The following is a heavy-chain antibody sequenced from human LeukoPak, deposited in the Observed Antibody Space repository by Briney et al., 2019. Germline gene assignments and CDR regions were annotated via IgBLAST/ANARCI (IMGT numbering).Heavy chain of an antibody. CDR1: GYTLTELS. J-gene: IGHJ6*03. CDR3: ARGLSGPYYYYYMDV. Sequence: ASVKVSCKVSGYTLTELSMHWVRQAPGKGLEWMGWINPNNGGTNYAQKFQGRVTMTRDTSISTAYMELSRLRSDDTAVYYCARGLSGPYYYYYMDVWGKGTTVTVSS. CDR2: INPNNGGT. V-gene: IGHV1-2*02. D-gene: IGHD2-15*01.